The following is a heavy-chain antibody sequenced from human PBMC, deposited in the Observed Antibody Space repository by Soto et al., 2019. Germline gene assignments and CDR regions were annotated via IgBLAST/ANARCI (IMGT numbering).Heavy chain of an antibody. D-gene: IGHD5-12*01. CDR1: GGSISSYY. V-gene: IGHV4-59*08. CDR3: ARRYVTSWIDAFDI. CDR2: IYYSGST. J-gene: IGHJ3*02. Sequence: SETLSLTCTVSGGSISSYYWSWIRQPPGKGLEWIGYIYYSGSTNYNPSLKSRVTISLDTSKNQFSLKLSSVTAADTAVYYCARRYVTSWIDAFDIWGQGTMVTVSS.